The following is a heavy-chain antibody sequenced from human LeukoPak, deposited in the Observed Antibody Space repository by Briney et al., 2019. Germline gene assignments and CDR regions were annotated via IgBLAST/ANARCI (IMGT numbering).Heavy chain of an antibody. CDR2: ISSDGGST. CDR1: GFTFSSYA. V-gene: IGHV3-64*01. CDR3: ARSGYCSGGSCYVDY. Sequence: GGSLRLSCAASGFTFSSYAMHWVRQAPGKGLEYVSAISSDGGSTYYANSVEGRFTIFRDNSKNTLYLQMGSLRDEDMAVYYCARSGYCSGGSCYVDYWGQGALVTVSS. J-gene: IGHJ4*02. D-gene: IGHD2-15*01.